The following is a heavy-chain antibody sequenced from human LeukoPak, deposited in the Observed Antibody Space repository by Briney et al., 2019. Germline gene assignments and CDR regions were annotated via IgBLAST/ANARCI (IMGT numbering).Heavy chain of an antibody. V-gene: IGHV3-11*04. D-gene: IGHD6-13*01. CDR1: GLTFSDYY. CDR3: ARDRESSSSWLLDY. CDR2: ISSSGSTI. J-gene: IGHJ4*02. Sequence: NSGGSLRLSCAASGLTFSDYYMSWIRQAPGKGLEWVSYISSSGSTIYYADSVKGRFTISRDNAKNSLYLQMNSLRAEDTAVYYCARDRESSSSWLLDYWGQGTLVTVSS.